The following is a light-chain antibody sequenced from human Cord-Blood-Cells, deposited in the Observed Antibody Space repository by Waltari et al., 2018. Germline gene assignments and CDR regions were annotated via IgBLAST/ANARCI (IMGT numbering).Light chain of an antibody. V-gene: IGLV2-11*01. J-gene: IGLJ1*01. CDR2: DVS. CDR3: CSYAGSYTFDYV. Sequence: QSALTQPRSVSGSPGQSVTISCTRTSSDVGGYNYVPWYQQHPGKAPKLMIYDVSKRPSGVPDRFSGSKSGNTASLTISGLQAEDEADYYCCSYAGSYTFDYVFGTGTKVTVL. CDR1: SSDVGGYNY.